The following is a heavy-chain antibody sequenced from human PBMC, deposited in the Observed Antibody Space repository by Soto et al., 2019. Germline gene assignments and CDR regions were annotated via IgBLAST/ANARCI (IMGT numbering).Heavy chain of an antibody. CDR2: IYYSGTT. CDR3: ARTGGYYTYFFDY. D-gene: IGHD3-3*01. J-gene: IGHJ4*02. CDR1: GGSMNTYY. V-gene: IGHV4-59*01. Sequence: QVQLQESGPGLVNPSETLSLTCTVSGGSMNTYYWNWIRQPPGKGLEWVGYIYYSGTTKYNPSLEGRVTMSVDTSKTQFSLKLTSVTAADTAVYYCARTGGYYTYFFDYWGQGSLVTVSA.